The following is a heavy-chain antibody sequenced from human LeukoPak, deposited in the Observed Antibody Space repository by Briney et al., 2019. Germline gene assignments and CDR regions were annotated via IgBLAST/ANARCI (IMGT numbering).Heavy chain of an antibody. J-gene: IGHJ4*02. CDR2: INHSGST. CDR1: GGSFSGYY. D-gene: IGHD3-22*01. V-gene: IGHV4-34*01. CDR3: ASRGKKDSSGYYEDY. Sequence: SETLSLTCAVYGGSFSGYYWSWIRQPPGKGLEWIGEINHSGSTNYNPSLKSRVTISVDTSKNQFSLKLSSVTAADTAVYYCASRGKKDSSGYYEDYWGQGTLVTASS.